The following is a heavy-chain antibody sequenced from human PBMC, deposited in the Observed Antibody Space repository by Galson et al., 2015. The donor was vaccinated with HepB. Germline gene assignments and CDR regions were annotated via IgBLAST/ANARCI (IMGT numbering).Heavy chain of an antibody. CDR3: AKSMGEAADFNY. J-gene: IGHJ4*02. D-gene: IGHD3-16*01. CDR1: GFTFSIFA. CDR2: ISDSGDNT. V-gene: IGHV3-23*01. Sequence: SLRLSCAASGFTFSIFAMSWVRQAPGKGLEWVSHISDSGDNTYYADSVKGRFTIPRDNSKNTLYLQMNNLRAEDTAVYFCAKSMGEAADFNYWGQGTLVTVSS.